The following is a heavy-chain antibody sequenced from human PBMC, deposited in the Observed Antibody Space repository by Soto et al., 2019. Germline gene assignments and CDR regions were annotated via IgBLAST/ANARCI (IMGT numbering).Heavy chain of an antibody. D-gene: IGHD2-15*01. CDR3: VADRSHSSSSFDY. Sequence: GGSLRLSCAVSGLTFSNYWMDWVRQVPGKGLEWVANINQDGGEIYYLDSLKGRFSISRDNAKNSLYLQMSSLTPEDTAIYYCVADRSHSSSSFDYWGQGTLVTVSS. J-gene: IGHJ4*02. V-gene: IGHV3-7*01. CDR2: INQDGGEI. CDR1: GLTFSNYW.